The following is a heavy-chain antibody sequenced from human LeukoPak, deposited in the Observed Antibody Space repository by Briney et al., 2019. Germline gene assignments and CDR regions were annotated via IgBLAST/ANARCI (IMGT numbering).Heavy chain of an antibody. V-gene: IGHV4-34*01. CDR3: ARGEVFYGFDP. CDR1: GGSFSGYY. Sequence: SETLSPTCAVYGGSFSGYYWSWIRQPPGKGLEWIGEINHSGSTNYNPSLKSRVTISVDTSKNQFSLKLSSVTAADTAVYYCARGEVFYGFDPWGQGTLVTVSS. D-gene: IGHD2-8*01. CDR2: INHSGST. J-gene: IGHJ5*02.